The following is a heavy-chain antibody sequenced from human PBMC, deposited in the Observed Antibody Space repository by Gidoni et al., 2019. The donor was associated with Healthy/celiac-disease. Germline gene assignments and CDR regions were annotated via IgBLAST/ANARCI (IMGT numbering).Heavy chain of an antibody. CDR1: GFTFSSYA. Sequence: QVQLVESGGGVVQPGRSVRLSCAASGFTFSSYAMHWVRQAPGKGLEWVAVISYDGSNKYYADSVKGRFTISRDNSKNTLYLQMNSLRAEDTAVYYCARDKWPSHIYYYMDVWGKGTTVTVSS. D-gene: IGHD2-21*01. J-gene: IGHJ6*03. V-gene: IGHV3-30*01. CDR3: ARDKWPSHIYYYMDV. CDR2: ISYDGSNK.